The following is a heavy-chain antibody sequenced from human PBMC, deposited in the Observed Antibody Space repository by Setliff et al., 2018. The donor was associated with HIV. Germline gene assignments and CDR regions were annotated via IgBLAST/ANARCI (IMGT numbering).Heavy chain of an antibody. Sequence: LSLTCTVSGGSISSGGYYWNWIRQHPGKGLEWIGYIFYNENTQYDPSLKSRVSMSVDTSKNQFSLNLRTVTAADTAIYFCARGRPFGKFVDYFDSWGQGKRVTVSS. CDR1: GGSISSGGYY. V-gene: IGHV4-31*03. CDR3: ARGRPFGKFVDYFDS. J-gene: IGHJ4*02. D-gene: IGHD2-21*01. CDR2: IFYNENT.